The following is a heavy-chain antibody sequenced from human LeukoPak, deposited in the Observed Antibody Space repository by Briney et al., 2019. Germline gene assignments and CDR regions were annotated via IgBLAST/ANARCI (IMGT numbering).Heavy chain of an antibody. CDR3: ARGNGDPEYFDY. Sequence: SETLSLTYAVSGASIGSGGHSWSWLRQPPGKGLEWIGYIYHSGTTCYNPSLKSRVTISVDRSKNQFSLKLSSVTAADTAVYYCARGNGDPEYFDYWGQGTLVTVSS. J-gene: IGHJ4*02. V-gene: IGHV4-30-2*01. D-gene: IGHD4-17*01. CDR2: IYHSGTT. CDR1: GASIGSGGHS.